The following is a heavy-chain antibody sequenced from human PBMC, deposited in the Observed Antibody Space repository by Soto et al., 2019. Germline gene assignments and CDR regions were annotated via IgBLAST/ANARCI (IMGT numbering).Heavy chain of an antibody. J-gene: IGHJ3*02. CDR3: ARHYDILTGYGDDAFDI. V-gene: IGHV4-59*08. CDR2: IYYSGST. CDR1: GGSFSGYY. D-gene: IGHD3-9*01. Sequence: SETLSLTCAVYGGSFSGYYWSWIRQPPGKGLEWIGYIYYSGSTNYNPSLKSRVTISVDTSKNQFSLKLSSVTAADTAVYYCARHYDILTGYGDDAFDIWGQGTMVTVSS.